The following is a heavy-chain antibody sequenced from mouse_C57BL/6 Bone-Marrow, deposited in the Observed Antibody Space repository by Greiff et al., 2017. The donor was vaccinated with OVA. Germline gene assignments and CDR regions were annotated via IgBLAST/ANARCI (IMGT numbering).Heavy chain of an antibody. CDR3: ARFITTVVAIDY. CDR1: GFTFSSYA. D-gene: IGHD1-1*01. Sequence: EVQRVESGGGLVKPGGSLKLSCAASGFTFSSYAMSWVRQTPEKRLEWVATISDGGSYTYYPDNVKGRFTISRDNAKNNLYLQMSHLKSEDTAMYYCARFITTVVAIDYWGQGTTLTVSS. CDR2: ISDGGSYT. J-gene: IGHJ2*01. V-gene: IGHV5-4*01.